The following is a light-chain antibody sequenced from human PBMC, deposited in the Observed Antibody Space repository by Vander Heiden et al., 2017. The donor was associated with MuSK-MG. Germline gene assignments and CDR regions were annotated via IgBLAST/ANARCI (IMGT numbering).Light chain of an antibody. CDR2: DAS. J-gene: IGKJ4*01. Sequence: ETVWTQSPATLSLSPGARATLSCRASQSVSSYLAWYQQKHGQAPRLLIYDASNRATGIPARFSGSGSGTDFTLTISSLEPEDFAVYYCLQRSNWPLTFGGGTKVEIK. CDR1: QSVSSY. CDR3: LQRSNWPLT. V-gene: IGKV3-11*01.